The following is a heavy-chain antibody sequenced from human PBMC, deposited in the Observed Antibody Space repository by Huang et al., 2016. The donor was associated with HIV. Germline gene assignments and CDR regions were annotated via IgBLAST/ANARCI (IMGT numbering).Heavy chain of an antibody. CDR3: ARGPGGAAAGYYFDY. D-gene: IGHD6-13*01. J-gene: IGHJ4*02. CDR2: INPSGGST. Sequence: QVQLVQSGAEVKKAGASVKVSCKASGYTFTRYYIHWVRQVPGQGLEWMAIINPSGGSTRYAQEFQGRVTMTRDTSTSTVYMERSSRRSEDTAVYYCARGPGGAAAGYYFDYWGQGTLVTVSS. V-gene: IGHV1-46*03. CDR1: GYTFTRYY.